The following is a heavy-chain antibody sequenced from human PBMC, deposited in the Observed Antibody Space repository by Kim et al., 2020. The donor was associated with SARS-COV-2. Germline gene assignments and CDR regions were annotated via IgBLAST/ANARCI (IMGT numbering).Heavy chain of an antibody. CDR3: AIGNTGATIWFGDTYGMDV. CDR1: GGTFSSYA. V-gene: IGHV1-69*04. Sequence: SVKVSCKASGGTFSSYAISWVRQAPGQGLEWMGRIIPILGIANYAQKFQGRVTITADKSTSTAYMELSSLRSEDTAVYYCAIGNTGATIWFGDTYGMDVWGQGTTVTVSS. D-gene: IGHD3-10*01. CDR2: IIPILGIA. J-gene: IGHJ6*02.